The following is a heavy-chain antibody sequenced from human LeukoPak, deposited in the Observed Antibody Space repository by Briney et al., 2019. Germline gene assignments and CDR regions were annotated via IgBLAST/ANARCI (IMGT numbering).Heavy chain of an antibody. V-gene: IGHV4-59*08. Sequence: SETLSLTCTVSGGSISSYYWSWIRQPPGKGLEWIGNIHHSGSTYYNPSLKSRVTISVDMSKNQLSLKLSSVTAADTAVYYCARVAAGIGFFQHWGQGTLVTVSS. CDR3: ARVAAGIGFFQH. J-gene: IGHJ1*01. CDR2: IHHSGST. D-gene: IGHD6-13*01. CDR1: GGSISSYY.